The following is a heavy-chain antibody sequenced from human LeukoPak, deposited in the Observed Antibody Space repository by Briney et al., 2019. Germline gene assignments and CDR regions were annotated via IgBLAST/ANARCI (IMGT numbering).Heavy chain of an antibody. CDR2: MNPNSGNT. V-gene: IGHV1-8*02. CDR3: ARITHAYYDFWSGYYYFDY. D-gene: IGHD3-3*01. CDR1: GGTFSSYA. Sequence: ASVKVSCKASGGTFSSYAISWVRQATGQGLEWMGWMNPNSGNTGYAQKFQGRVTMTRNTSISTAYMELSSLRSEDTAVYYCARITHAYYDFWSGYYYFDYWGQGTLVTVSS. J-gene: IGHJ4*02.